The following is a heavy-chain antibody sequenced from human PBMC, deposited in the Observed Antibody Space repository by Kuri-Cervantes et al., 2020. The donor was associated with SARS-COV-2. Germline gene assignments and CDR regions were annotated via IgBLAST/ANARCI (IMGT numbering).Heavy chain of an antibody. Sequence: ASVKVSCKASGYTFSDYYMYWVRQAPGQGLEWMGWINPNSGGTNYAQKFQGWVTMTRDTSISTAYMGLSRLRSDDTAVYYCATGMVRGLIQSYYYGMDVWGQGTTVTVSS. J-gene: IGHJ6*02. CDR1: GYTFSDYY. D-gene: IGHD3-10*01. CDR2: INPNSGGT. CDR3: ATGMVRGLIQSYYYGMDV. V-gene: IGHV1-2*04.